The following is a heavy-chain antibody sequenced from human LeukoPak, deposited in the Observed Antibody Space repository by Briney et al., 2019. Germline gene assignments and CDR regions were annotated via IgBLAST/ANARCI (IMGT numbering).Heavy chain of an antibody. CDR3: ARGSAYYYDSSGYPTFDY. J-gene: IGHJ4*02. CDR2: IYYSGST. D-gene: IGHD3-22*01. V-gene: IGHV4-59*01. Sequence: SETLSLTCTVSGGSLSSYYWGWIRQPPGKGLEWIGYIYYSGSTNYNTSLKIRVTISVDTSKNQFSLKLSSVTAADTAVYYCARGSAYYYDSSGYPTFDYWGQGTLVTVSS. CDR1: GGSLSSYY.